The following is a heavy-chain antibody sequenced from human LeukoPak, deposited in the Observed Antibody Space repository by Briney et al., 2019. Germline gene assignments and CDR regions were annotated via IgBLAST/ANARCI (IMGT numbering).Heavy chain of an antibody. Sequence: QAGGSLRLSCAASGFTFSNYDMSWVRQAPGKGLEWVSAISGTGDSTYYADSVTGRFTISRDNSKDTLYMQMNSLRAEDAAVYYCAKNMVRGVIMSSSFDYWGQGTLVTVSS. CDR1: GFTFSNYD. V-gene: IGHV3-23*01. J-gene: IGHJ4*02. D-gene: IGHD3-10*01. CDR2: ISGTGDST. CDR3: AKNMVRGVIMSSSFDY.